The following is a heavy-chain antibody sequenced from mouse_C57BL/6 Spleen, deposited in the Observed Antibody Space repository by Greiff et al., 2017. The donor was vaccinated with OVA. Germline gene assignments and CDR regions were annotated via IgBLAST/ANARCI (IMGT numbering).Heavy chain of an antibody. CDR1: GFTFSSYA. CDR2: ISDGGSYT. J-gene: IGHJ3*01. V-gene: IGHV5-4*03. Sequence: EVMLVESGGGLVKPGGSLKLSCAASGFTFSSYAMSWVRQTPEKRLEWVATISDGGSYTYYPENVKGRFNISRDNAKNNLYQQMSHLKSEDTAMYYCARGSKEGFTYWGQGTLVTVSA. CDR3: ARGSKEGFTY. D-gene: IGHD2-5*01.